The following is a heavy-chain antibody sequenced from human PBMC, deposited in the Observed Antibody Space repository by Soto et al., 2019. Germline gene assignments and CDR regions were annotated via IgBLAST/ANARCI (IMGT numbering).Heavy chain of an antibody. CDR3: ARGGCSGGSCPADY. CDR1: GFICRSYA. J-gene: IGHJ4*02. D-gene: IGHD2-15*01. Sequence: EVELVESGGGLVQPGGSLRLSCAASGFICRSYAMHWVRQASGKGLEWLSVIDTTGDTYYSGSVKGRFTSSRENAKNSLYLRMNSLRAGDTAVYYCARGGCSGGSCPADYWGQGTLVTVSS. V-gene: IGHV3-13*04. CDR2: IDTTGDT.